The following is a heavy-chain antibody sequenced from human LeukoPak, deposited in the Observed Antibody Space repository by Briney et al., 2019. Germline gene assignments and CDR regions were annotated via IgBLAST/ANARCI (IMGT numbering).Heavy chain of an antibody. D-gene: IGHD6-13*01. CDR1: GFTFSSYE. CDR2: ISSTGSSI. V-gene: IGHV3-48*03. J-gene: IGHJ5*02. Sequence: GGSLRLSCAASGFTFSSYETNWVRQAPGKGLEWVSYISSTGSSIYYADSVKGRFTISRDNAKNSLYLQMNSLRAEDTAIYYCARGPYSSSWSAWFDPWGQGTLVTVSS. CDR3: ARGPYSSSWSAWFDP.